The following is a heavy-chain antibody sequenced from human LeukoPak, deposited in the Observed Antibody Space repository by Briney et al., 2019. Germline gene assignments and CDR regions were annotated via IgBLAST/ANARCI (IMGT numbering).Heavy chain of an antibody. J-gene: IGHJ3*02. Sequence: GGSLRLSCAASGFTFSNAWMSWVRQAPGKGLEWVGRIKSKTDGGTTDYAAPVKGRFTISRDDSKNTLYLQMNSLKTEDTAVYYCTTDPITMVRGFKDAFDIWGQGTMVTVSS. D-gene: IGHD3-10*01. CDR1: GFTFSNAW. CDR2: IKSKTDGGTT. V-gene: IGHV3-15*01. CDR3: TTDPITMVRGFKDAFDI.